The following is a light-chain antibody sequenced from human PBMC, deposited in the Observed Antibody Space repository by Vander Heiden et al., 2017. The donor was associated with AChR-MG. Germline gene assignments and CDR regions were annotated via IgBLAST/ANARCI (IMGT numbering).Light chain of an antibody. V-gene: IGLV2-14*01. CDR3: SSYTSSSTRV. CDR2: DVS. CDR1: SSDVGGYNY. J-gene: IGLJ3*02. Sequence: QSALTHTASVSGSPGQLTTIPGPGTSSDVGGYNYVSWYQQHPGKAPKRMIYDVSKRPSGVSNRFSGSKSGNTASLTISGLQAEDEADYYCSSYTSSSTRVFGGGTKLTVL.